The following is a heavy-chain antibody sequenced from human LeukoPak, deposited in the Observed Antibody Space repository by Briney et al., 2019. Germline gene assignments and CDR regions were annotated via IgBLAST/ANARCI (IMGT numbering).Heavy chain of an antibody. V-gene: IGHV1-2*02. CDR3: ARGRSEQLVTGDYFDY. CDR1: GYTFTGYY. CDR2: INPNSGGT. J-gene: IGHJ4*02. Sequence: ASVKVSFKASGYTFTGYYMHWVRQAPGQGLEWMGWINPNSGGTNYAQKFQGRVTMTRDTSISTAYMELSRLRSDDTAVYYCARGRSEQLVTGDYFDYWGQGTLVTVSS. D-gene: IGHD6-13*01.